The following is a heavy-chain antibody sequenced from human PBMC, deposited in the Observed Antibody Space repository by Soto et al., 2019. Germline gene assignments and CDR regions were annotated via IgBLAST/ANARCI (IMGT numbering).Heavy chain of an antibody. D-gene: IGHD3-10*01. J-gene: IGHJ6*02. V-gene: IGHV3-33*01. CDR1: GFTFSSYG. CDR2: IWYDGSNK. Sequence: PGGSLRLSCAASGFTFSSYGMHWVRQAPGKGLEWVAVIWYDGSNKYYADSVKGRFTISRDNSKNTLYLQMNSLRAEDTAVYYCARDRAYYYGSGRPFYGMDVWGQGTTVTVSS. CDR3: ARDRAYYYGSGRPFYGMDV.